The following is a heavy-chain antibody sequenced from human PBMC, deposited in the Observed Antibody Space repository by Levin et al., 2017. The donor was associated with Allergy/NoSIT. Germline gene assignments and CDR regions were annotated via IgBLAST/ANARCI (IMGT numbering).Heavy chain of an antibody. J-gene: IGHJ4*02. D-gene: IGHD2-15*01. V-gene: IGHV3-30*18. Sequence: HAGGSLRLSCVASGFTFTASGMHWVRQAPGKGLEWLGVISYDGSKQYYGDSVKGRFTISRDNSKNTMYLQLHSLSPEDAGVSYCGKQAHDPDTWSDGSCYYFDYWGQGTLVTGS. CDR2: ISYDGSKQ. CDR1: GFTFTASG. CDR3: GKQAHDPDTWSDGSCYYFDY.